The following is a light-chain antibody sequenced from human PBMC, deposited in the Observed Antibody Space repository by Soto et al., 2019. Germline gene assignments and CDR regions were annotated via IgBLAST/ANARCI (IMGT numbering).Light chain of an antibody. CDR3: QKYNRVPPT. Sequence: DIQMTQSPSSLSASVGDRVTITCRASQSISNYLAWYQQKPGKVPKLLIYAASTLQSGVPSRFSGSGSGTDFTLTISSLQPEDVATYYCQKYNRVPPTFGQGTKLEIK. CDR2: AAS. V-gene: IGKV1-27*01. J-gene: IGKJ2*01. CDR1: QSISNY.